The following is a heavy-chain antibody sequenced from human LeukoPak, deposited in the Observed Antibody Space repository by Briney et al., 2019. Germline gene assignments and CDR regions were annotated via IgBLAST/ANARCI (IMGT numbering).Heavy chain of an antibody. CDR1: GFTFSTYW. Sequence: GRSLRLSCAAAGFTFSTYWMHCVRHAPGKGLVWVSRIKSDGSSIMYADSVRGRFTISRDNAKNTLYLQMNSLRAEDTAVYYCARDLDYGGRSNFDHWGQGTLVTVSS. D-gene: IGHD4-23*01. V-gene: IGHV3-74*03. J-gene: IGHJ4*02. CDR2: IKSDGSSI. CDR3: ARDLDYGGRSNFDH.